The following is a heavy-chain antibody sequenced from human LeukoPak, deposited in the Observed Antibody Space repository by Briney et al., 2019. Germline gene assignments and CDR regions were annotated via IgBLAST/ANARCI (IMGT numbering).Heavy chain of an antibody. Sequence: GGSLRLSCAASGFTFSNAWMSWVRQAPGKGLEWVGRIKSKTDGGTTDYAAPVKGRFTISRDDSKNTLYLQMNSLRAEDTAVYYCARVWDTAMAPGYWGQGTLVTVSS. V-gene: IGHV3-15*01. CDR1: GFTFSNAW. CDR3: ARVWDTAMAPGY. J-gene: IGHJ4*02. D-gene: IGHD5-18*01. CDR2: IKSKTDGGTT.